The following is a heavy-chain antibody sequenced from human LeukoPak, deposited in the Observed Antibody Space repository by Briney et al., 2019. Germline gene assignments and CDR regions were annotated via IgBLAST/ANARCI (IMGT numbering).Heavy chain of an antibody. CDR1: GFTFSDYY. D-gene: IGHD5-18*01. Sequence: PGGSLRLSCAASGFTFSDYYMSWIRQAPGKGLEWVSYISSSGSTIYYADSVKGRFTISRDNAKNSLYLQMNSLRAEDTALYYCAKDKGTGTWIQTAYFDYWGQGTLVTVSS. J-gene: IGHJ4*02. CDR2: ISSSGSTI. CDR3: AKDKGTGTWIQTAYFDY. V-gene: IGHV3-11*01.